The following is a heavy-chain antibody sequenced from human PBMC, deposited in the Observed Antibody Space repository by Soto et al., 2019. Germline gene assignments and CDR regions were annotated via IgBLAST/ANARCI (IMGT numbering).Heavy chain of an antibody. D-gene: IGHD2-2*02. CDR1: GFTFSSYG. V-gene: IGHV3-30*18. CDR3: AKDLGYCSSTSCYKVYYYYGMDV. CDR2: ISYDGSNK. Sequence: GGSLRLSCAASGFTFSSYGMHWVRQAPGKGLEWVAVISYDGSNKYYADSVKGRFTISRDNSKNTLYLQMNSLRAEDTAVYYCAKDLGYCSSTSCYKVYYYYGMDVWGQGTTVTVSS. J-gene: IGHJ6*02.